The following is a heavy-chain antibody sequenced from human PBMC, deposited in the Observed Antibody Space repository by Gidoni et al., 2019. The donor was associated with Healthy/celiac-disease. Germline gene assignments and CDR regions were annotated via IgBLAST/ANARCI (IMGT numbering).Heavy chain of an antibody. D-gene: IGHD1-7*01. Sequence: QLQLQVSGPGLVKPSETLSLTCTVSGGSISSSSYYWGWIRQPPGKGLEWIGSIYYSGSTYYNPSLKSRVTISVDTSKNQFSLKLSSVTAADTAVYYCARGGGITGTTGYWGQGTLVTVSS. V-gene: IGHV4-39*01. CDR3: ARGGGITGTTGY. CDR1: GGSISSSSYY. CDR2: IYYSGST. J-gene: IGHJ4*02.